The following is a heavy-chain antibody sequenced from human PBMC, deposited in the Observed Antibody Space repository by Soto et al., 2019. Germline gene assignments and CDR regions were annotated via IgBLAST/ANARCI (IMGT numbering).Heavy chain of an antibody. V-gene: IGHV4-34*01. CDR2: INHSGST. CDR3: ASRVVPAGLGWFDP. D-gene: IGHD2-2*01. Sequence: SETLSLTCAVYGGSFSGYYWSWIRQPPGKGLEWIGEINHSGSTNYNPSLKSRLTISVDTSKNQVSLELSSVTAADTAVFYCASRVVPAGLGWFDPWGQGTLVTVSS. CDR1: GGSFSGYY. J-gene: IGHJ5*02.